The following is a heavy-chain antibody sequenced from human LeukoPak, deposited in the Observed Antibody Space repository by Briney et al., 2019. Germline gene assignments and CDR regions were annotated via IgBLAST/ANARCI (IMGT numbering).Heavy chain of an antibody. D-gene: IGHD5-24*01. CDR1: GFTFSSYA. V-gene: IGHV3-23*01. J-gene: IGHJ4*02. CDR3: AKGQRWLQLVDY. CDR2: ISGSGDTT. Sequence: PGGSLRLSCAASGFTFSSYAMSWVRQAPGKGLEWVSVISGSGDTTNYADSVKGRFTISRDNSKNTLYLQMNSLRAEDTAVYYCAKGQRWLQLVDYWGQGTLVTVSS.